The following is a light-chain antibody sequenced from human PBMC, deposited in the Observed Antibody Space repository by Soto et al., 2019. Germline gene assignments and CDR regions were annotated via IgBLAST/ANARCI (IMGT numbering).Light chain of an antibody. CDR3: QQYNTWPRT. Sequence: ELVMTQSPATLSMSPGERATLSCRASQNIKDYLAWFQQKPGHAPRLLIYGASTRATAIPARFSGSGSGTEFTLSISSLQSEDFAVYYGQQYNTWPRTFGQGTKVETK. CDR1: QNIKDY. CDR2: GAS. J-gene: IGKJ1*01. V-gene: IGKV3-15*01.